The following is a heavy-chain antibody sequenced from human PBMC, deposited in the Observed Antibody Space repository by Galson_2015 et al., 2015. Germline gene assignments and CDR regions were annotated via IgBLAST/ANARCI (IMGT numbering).Heavy chain of an antibody. CDR2: IKGDGSEI. CDR1: GFTFVDSF. V-gene: IGHV3-7*03. Sequence: SLRLSCAASGFTFVDSFMSWVRQAPGKGLEWVAKIKGDGSEIYYVDSVKGRFTISRDNAKNSVFQQMNSLRAEDTGVYYCARDGYWYAMDVWGQGTTVTVSS. CDR3: ARDGYWYAMDV. J-gene: IGHJ6*02.